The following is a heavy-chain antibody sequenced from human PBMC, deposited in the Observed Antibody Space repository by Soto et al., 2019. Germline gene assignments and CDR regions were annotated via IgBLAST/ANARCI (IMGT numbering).Heavy chain of an antibody. J-gene: IGHJ6*02. V-gene: IGHV1-69*01. CDR3: ARGGTLYESSQKYYQYGLDV. Sequence: QVPLVQSRSEVKKPGSSVRVSCRASEGTFNSHVVSWVRQAPGQGLQWMGGILPLFGTTNYAHQLEGRVTITADSSTATSFLELSGLTPGDTAVYYCARGGTLYESSQKYYQYGLDVWGQGTTVIVSS. CDR1: EGTFNSHV. CDR2: ILPLFGTT. D-gene: IGHD2-15*01.